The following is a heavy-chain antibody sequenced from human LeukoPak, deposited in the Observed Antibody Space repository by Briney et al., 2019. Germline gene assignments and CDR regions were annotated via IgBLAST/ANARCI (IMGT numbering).Heavy chain of an antibody. J-gene: IGHJ4*02. CDR3: ARGLSSSRWYYN. CDR1: GFTFSTYD. D-gene: IGHD6-13*01. V-gene: IGHV3-30*02. Sequence: GGSLRLSCGASGFTFSTYDMHWVRQAPGKGLEWVSFIRSDGSNKYYVDSVKGRFTISRDNSKNTVFLQMNSLRAEDTAVYYCARGLSSSRWYYNWGQGTLVTVSS. CDR2: IRSDGSNK.